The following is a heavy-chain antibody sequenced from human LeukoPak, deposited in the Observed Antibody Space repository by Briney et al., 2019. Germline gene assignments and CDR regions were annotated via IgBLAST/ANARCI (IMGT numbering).Heavy chain of an antibody. D-gene: IGHD4-17*01. CDR2: ITRVSTYI. V-gene: IGHV3-21*01. CDR3: TRDRNDYGDPDGFDI. J-gene: IGHJ3*02. Sequence: GGSLRLYCAASGFTFSDFAMNWVRQAPGKGLEWVSSITRVSTYIYYAESLEGRFTISRDNAKNLLYLQLSSLRGEDTGIYYCTRDRNDYGDPDGFDIWGHGTVVTVSS. CDR1: GFTFSDFA.